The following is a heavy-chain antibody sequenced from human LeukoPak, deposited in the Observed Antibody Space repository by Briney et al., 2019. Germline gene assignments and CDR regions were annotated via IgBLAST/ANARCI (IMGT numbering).Heavy chain of an antibody. J-gene: IGHJ4*02. Sequence: PGGSLRLSCVASEFTFSAYWMHWVRQAPDKGLVWVARIKFDGSTTNYADSVEGRFTISRDDAKNTMYLQMNSLRAEDTAIYYCARDYYGSLDYWGQGTLVAVSS. CDR3: ARDYYGSLDY. V-gene: IGHV3-74*01. D-gene: IGHD3-10*01. CDR2: IKFDGSTT. CDR1: EFTFSAYW.